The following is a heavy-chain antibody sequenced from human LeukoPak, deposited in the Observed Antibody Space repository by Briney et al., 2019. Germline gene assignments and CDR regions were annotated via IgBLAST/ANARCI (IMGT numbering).Heavy chain of an antibody. CDR2: ISGSGGST. V-gene: IGHV3-23*01. D-gene: IGHD5-12*01. Sequence: GGSLRLSCAASGFTFSSYAMSWVRQAPGKGLEWVSAISGSGGSTYYADSVKGRFTISRDNSKNTLYLQMNSLRAEDTAVYYCAKGGRWGYSGYDLERWGQGTLVTVSS. J-gene: IGHJ4*02. CDR3: AKGGRWGYSGYDLER. CDR1: GFTFSSYA.